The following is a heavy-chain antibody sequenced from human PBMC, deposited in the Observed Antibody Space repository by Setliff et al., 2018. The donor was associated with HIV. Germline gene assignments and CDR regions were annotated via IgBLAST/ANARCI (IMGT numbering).Heavy chain of an antibody. D-gene: IGHD3-10*01. CDR1: GFSISSDYY. Sequence: SETLSLTCSVSGFSISSDYYWNWVRQPPGQGLEWIGSIYHSGKTYSNPSLKSRVTVSVDTSKNQFSLKLSSVTAADTAVYYCARSTYYYGSGKGSGWFDPWGQGTLVTVSS. CDR2: IYHSGKT. J-gene: IGHJ5*02. V-gene: IGHV4-38-2*02. CDR3: ARSTYYYGSGKGSGWFDP.